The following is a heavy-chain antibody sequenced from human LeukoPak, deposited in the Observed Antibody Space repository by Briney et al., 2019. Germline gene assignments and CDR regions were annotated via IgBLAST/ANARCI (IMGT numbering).Heavy chain of an antibody. CDR2: ISSSGSTI. CDR1: GFTFSDYY. Sequence: PGGSLRLSCAASGFTFSDYYMSWIRQAPGKGLEWVSYISSSGSTIYYADSVKGRFTISRDNAKSSLYLQMNSLRAEDTAVYYCAREYSSSWYRFLVDYWGQGTLVTVSS. D-gene: IGHD6-13*01. V-gene: IGHV3-11*01. J-gene: IGHJ4*02. CDR3: AREYSSSWYRFLVDY.